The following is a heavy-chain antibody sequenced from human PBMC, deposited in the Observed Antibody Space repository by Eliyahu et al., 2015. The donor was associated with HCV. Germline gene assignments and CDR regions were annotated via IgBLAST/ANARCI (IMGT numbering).Heavy chain of an antibody. D-gene: IGHD1-1*01. CDR2: ISSSGSTI. CDR1: GFTFSSYE. CDR3: ARGGVSWNDAYFDY. Sequence: EVQLVESGGGLVQPGGSLRLSCAASGFTFSSYEMNWVRQAPGKGLEWVSYISSSGSTIYYADSVKGRFTISRDNAKNSLYLQMNSLRAEDTSVYYCARGGVSWNDAYFDYWGQGTLVTVSS. J-gene: IGHJ4*02. V-gene: IGHV3-48*03.